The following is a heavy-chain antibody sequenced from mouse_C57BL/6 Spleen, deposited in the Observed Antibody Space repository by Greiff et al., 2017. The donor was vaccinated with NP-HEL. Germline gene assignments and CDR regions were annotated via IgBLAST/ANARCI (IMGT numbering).Heavy chain of an antibody. CDR3: ARQYYGSSYGYAMDY. Sequence: QVQLKESGAELVRPGTSVKMSCKASGYTFTNYWIGWAKQRPGHGLEWIGDIYPGGGYTNYNEKFKGKATLTADKSSSTAYMQFSSLTSEDSAIYYCARQYYGSSYGYAMDYWGQGTSVTVSS. D-gene: IGHD1-1*01. J-gene: IGHJ4*01. CDR1: GYTFTNYW. CDR2: IYPGGGYT. V-gene: IGHV1-63*01.